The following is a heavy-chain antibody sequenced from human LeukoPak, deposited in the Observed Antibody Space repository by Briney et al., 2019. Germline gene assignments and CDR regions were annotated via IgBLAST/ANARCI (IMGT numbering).Heavy chain of an antibody. CDR1: GGSISSSSYY. D-gene: IGHD4-23*01. CDR2: IYYSGST. V-gene: IGHV4-39*01. Sequence: SETLSLTCTVSGGSISSSSYYWGWIRQPPGKGLEWIGSIYYSGSTYYNPSLKSRVTISVDTSKNQFSLKLSSVTAADTAVYYCARLTPYYYYYMDVWGKGTTVTVSS. CDR3: ARLTPYYYYYMDV. J-gene: IGHJ6*03.